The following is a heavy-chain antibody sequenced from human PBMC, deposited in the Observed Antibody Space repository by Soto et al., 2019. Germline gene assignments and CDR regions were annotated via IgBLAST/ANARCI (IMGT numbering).Heavy chain of an antibody. CDR2: IYYSGST. V-gene: IGHV4-59*01. D-gene: IGHD3-10*01. CDR3: ATYGAFAKYYFDY. J-gene: IGHJ4*02. Sequence: PSETLSLTCTVSGGSISSYYWSWIRQPPGKGLEWIGYIYYSGSTNYNPSLKSRVTISVDTSKNQFSLKLSSVTAADTAVYSCATYGAFAKYYFDYWGRGALVTVSS. CDR1: GGSISSYY.